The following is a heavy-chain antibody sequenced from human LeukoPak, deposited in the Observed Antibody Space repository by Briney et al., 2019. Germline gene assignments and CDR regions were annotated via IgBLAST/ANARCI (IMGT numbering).Heavy chain of an antibody. D-gene: IGHD6-13*01. CDR2: IYYSGRT. J-gene: IGHJ4*02. V-gene: IGHV4-59*01. CDR1: GGSISSYY. Sequence: SETLSLTCSVSGGSISSYYWSWIRQPPGKGLEWIGYIYYSGRTNYNPSLKSRVTISVDTSKNQFSLTLSSVTAADTAVYYCAKDQLAGSVTDWGQGTLVTVSS. CDR3: AKDQLAGSVTD.